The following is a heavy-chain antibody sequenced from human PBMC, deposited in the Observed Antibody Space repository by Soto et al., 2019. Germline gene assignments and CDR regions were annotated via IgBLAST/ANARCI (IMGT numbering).Heavy chain of an antibody. D-gene: IGHD6-6*01. CDR1: GESISSGGYY. CDR2: IYDSESA. Sequence: PSETMSLTCNVSGESISSGGYYWSWIRHHPRKGLEWIGYIYDSESAYYNPSLKSRVTISMDTSKNHFAMRLSSVTDADTAVYYGARASSSSSEADYWGKGTLVTVS. J-gene: IGHJ4*02. CDR3: ARASSSSSEADY. V-gene: IGHV4-31*03.